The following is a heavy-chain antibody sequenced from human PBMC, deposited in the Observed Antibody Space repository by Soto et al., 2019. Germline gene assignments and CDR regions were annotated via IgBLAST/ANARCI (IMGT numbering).Heavy chain of an antibody. CDR1: GDSFTTDW. CDR2: IYPGDSRT. V-gene: IGHV5-51*01. Sequence: GESLKISCKTSGDSFTTDWIGWVRQMPGKGLEWMGVIYPGDSRTRYSPPFQGQVTISADKSISTAYLQWSSLKASDTAMYYCATRRLSSPESSHWGQGTLVTVSS. D-gene: IGHD6-25*01. CDR3: ATRRLSSPESSH. J-gene: IGHJ4*02.